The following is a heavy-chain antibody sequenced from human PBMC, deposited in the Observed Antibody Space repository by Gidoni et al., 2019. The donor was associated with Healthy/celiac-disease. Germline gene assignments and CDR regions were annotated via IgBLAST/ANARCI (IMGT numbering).Heavy chain of an antibody. CDR2: ISGSGGST. D-gene: IGHD5-18*01. J-gene: IGHJ4*02. CDR3: ARRRIPPVDYFDY. CDR1: GFTFSSYA. V-gene: IGHV3-23*01. Sequence: EVQLLESGGGLVQPGGSLRLSCAASGFTFSSYAMSWVRQAPGKGLEWVSAISGSGGSTYYADSVKGRFTISRDNSKNTLYLQMNSLRAEDTAVYYCARRRIPPVDYFDYWGQGTLVTVSS.